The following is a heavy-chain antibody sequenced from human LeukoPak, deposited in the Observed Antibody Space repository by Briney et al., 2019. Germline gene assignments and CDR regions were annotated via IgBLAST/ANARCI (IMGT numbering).Heavy chain of an antibody. CDR1: GFTVSSNY. J-gene: IGHJ4*02. CDR3: ARLRPILD. Sequence: TGGSLRLSCAASGFTVSSNYMSWVRQAPGKVLEWVSVIYSGGSTYYADSVKGRFTISRDNSKNTLYLQMNSLRAEDTAVYYCARLRPILDWGQGTLVTVSS. D-gene: IGHD3-3*01. CDR2: IYSGGST. V-gene: IGHV3-53*01.